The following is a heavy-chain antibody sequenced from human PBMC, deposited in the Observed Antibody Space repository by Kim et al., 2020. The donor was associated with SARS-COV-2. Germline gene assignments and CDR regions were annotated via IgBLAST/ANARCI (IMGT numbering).Heavy chain of an antibody. J-gene: IGHJ3*02. CDR3: ARVRATGAFDI. CDR1: GGSFSGYY. D-gene: IGHD5-12*01. V-gene: IGHV4-34*01. CDR2: INHSGST. Sequence: SETLSLTCAVYGGSFSGYYWSWIRQPPGKGLEWIGEINHSGSTNYNPSLKSRVTISVDTSKNQFSLRLSSVTAADTAVYYCARVRATGAFDIWGQGTMVTVSS.